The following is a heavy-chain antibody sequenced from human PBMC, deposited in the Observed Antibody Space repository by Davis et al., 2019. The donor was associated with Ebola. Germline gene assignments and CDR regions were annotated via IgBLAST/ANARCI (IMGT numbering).Heavy chain of an antibody. CDR1: GFTFSSYA. J-gene: IGHJ4*02. CDR3: ARGGVVPAAIPNR. V-gene: IGHV3-74*01. D-gene: IGHD2-2*01. Sequence: PGGSLRLSCAASGFTFSSYAMSWVRQAPGKGLVWVSRINSDGSSTSYADSVKGRFTISRDNAKNTLYLQMNSLRAEDTAVYYCARGGVVPAAIPNRWGQGTLVTVSS. CDR2: INSDGSST.